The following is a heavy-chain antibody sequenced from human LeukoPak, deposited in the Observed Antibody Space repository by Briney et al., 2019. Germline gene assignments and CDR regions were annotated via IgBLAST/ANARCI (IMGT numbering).Heavy chain of an antibody. CDR2: ISGSGGST. V-gene: IGHV3-23*01. D-gene: IGHD3-10*01. CDR1: GFTFSSCA. CDR3: ARDLELYYGSGSYYNLYYYYYMDV. J-gene: IGHJ6*03. Sequence: PGGSLRLSCAASGFTFSSCAMSWVRQAPGKGLEWVSAISGSGGSTYYADSVKGRFTISRDNSKNTLYLQMNSLRAEDTAVYYCARDLELYYGSGSYYNLYYYYYMDVWGKGTTVTVSS.